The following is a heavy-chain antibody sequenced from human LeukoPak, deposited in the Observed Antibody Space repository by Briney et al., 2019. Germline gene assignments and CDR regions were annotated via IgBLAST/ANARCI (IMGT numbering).Heavy chain of an antibody. D-gene: IGHD2-21*01. CDR2: IRNDGGST. J-gene: IGHJ4*02. V-gene: IGHV3-64*01. CDR1: GFTFSSYA. CDR3: ARERHWGGHDC. Sequence: GGSLRLSCAASGFTFSSYAMHWVRQAPGKGLEFISAIRNDGGSTYYANSVKGRFTISRDNSKNTLYLQMGSLETEDMAVYYCARERHWGGHDCWGQGTLVTVSS.